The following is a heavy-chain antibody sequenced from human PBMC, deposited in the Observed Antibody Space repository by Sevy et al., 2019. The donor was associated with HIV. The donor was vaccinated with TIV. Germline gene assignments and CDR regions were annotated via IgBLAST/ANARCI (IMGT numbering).Heavy chain of an antibody. D-gene: IGHD2-15*01. Sequence: GGSLRISCAASGFTFSSYAMTWVRQAPGKGLEWVSSISDNGGGTYYADSVKGRFTISRDNSKNTLDLQMSSLRAEDTALYYCAKDSGGSGYDRLDYWGQGTLVTVSS. CDR1: GFTFSSYA. J-gene: IGHJ4*02. CDR2: ISDNGGGT. V-gene: IGHV3-23*01. CDR3: AKDSGGSGYDRLDY.